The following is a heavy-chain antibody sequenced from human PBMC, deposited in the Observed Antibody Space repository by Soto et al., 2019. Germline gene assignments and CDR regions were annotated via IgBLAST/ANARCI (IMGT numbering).Heavy chain of an antibody. CDR1: GGSISSGGYS. Sequence: QLQLQESGSGLVKPSQTLSLTCAVSGGSISSGGYSWSWIRQPPGKGLEWIGYIYHSGSTYYNPSHKSRVTISVDRSKIQFSLKLSSVTAADTAVYYCASGPIGDYTDGFDYWGQGTLVTVSS. J-gene: IGHJ4*02. CDR3: ASGPIGDYTDGFDY. V-gene: IGHV4-30-2*01. D-gene: IGHD4-17*01. CDR2: IYHSGST.